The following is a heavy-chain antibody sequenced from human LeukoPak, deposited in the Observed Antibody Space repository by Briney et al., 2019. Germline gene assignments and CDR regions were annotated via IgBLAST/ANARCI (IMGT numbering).Heavy chain of an antibody. CDR2: ISGSGGST. D-gene: IGHD3-3*01. J-gene: IGHJ4*02. CDR1: GLSFSAYA. Sequence: GGSLRLSCEASGLSFSAYAMSWVRQAPGKGLEWVSSISGSGGSTYYADFVKDRASISRDNSKNTVYLRLNSLRAEDSAVYFCAKGGQNFDFWRFDYWGQGTVVTVSS. V-gene: IGHV3-23*01. CDR3: AKGGQNFDFWRFDY.